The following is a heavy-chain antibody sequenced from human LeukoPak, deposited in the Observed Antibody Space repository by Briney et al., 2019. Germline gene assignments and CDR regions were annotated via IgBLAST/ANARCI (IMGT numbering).Heavy chain of an antibody. J-gene: IGHJ6*03. V-gene: IGHV1-2*02. D-gene: IGHD6-13*01. Sequence: SVKVSCKASGYTFTDYYMHWVRQAPGQGLEWMGWINPNSGGTNYAQKFQGRVTMTRDTSISTAYMELSRLRSDGTAVYYCARDDSSSWQNYFYYYMDVWGKGTTVTVSS. CDR2: INPNSGGT. CDR3: ARDDSSSWQNYFYYYMDV. CDR1: GYTFTDYY.